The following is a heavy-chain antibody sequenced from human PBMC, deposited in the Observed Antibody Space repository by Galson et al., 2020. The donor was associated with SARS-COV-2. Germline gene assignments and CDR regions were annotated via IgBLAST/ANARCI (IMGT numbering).Heavy chain of an antibody. V-gene: IGHV4-4*02. D-gene: IGHD3-10*01. Sequence: SETLSLTCAVSGGSISSSNWWSWVRQPPGKGLEWIGKIYHSGSTNYNPSLKSRVTISVDKSKNQFSLKLSSVTAADTAVYYCARLTYYYGWFDPWGQGTLVTVSS. CDR1: GGSISSSNW. J-gene: IGHJ5*02. CDR3: ARLTYYYGWFDP. CDR2: IYHSGST.